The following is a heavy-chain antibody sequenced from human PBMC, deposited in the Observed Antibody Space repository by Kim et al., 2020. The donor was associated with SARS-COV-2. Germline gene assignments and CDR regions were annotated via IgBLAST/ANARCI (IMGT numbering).Heavy chain of an antibody. D-gene: IGHD3-9*01. Sequence: GGSLRLSCAASGFTVSSNYMSWVRQAPGKGLEWVSVIYSGGSTYYADSVKGRFTISRDNSKNTLYLQMNSLRAEDTAVYYCARGGSMGYFDWLGMDVWGQGTTVTVSS. CDR3: ARGGSMGYFDWLGMDV. J-gene: IGHJ6*02. V-gene: IGHV3-53*01. CDR1: GFTVSSNY. CDR2: IYSGGST.